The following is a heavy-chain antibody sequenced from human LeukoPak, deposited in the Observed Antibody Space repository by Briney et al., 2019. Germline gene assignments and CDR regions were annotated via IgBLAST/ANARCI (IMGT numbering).Heavy chain of an antibody. J-gene: IGHJ4*02. Sequence: GGSLRLSCAASGFTFTTYWMSWVRQAPGGGLEWVANIKQDENEQDYVDSVRGRFTISRDNAKNSLYLQMNSLRVEDTALYFCATYSGVHHKTFDDWDQGTLVTVSS. CDR2: IKQDENEQ. D-gene: IGHD1-26*01. V-gene: IGHV3-7*03. CDR1: GFTFTTYW. CDR3: ATYSGVHHKTFDD.